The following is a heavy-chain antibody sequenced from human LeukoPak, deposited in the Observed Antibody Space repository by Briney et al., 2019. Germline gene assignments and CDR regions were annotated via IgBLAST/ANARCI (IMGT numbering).Heavy chain of an antibody. CDR2: ISSSSSYI. CDR3: ASGTIDDWPHPLAY. V-gene: IGHV3-21*01. Sequence: GGSLRLSCAASGFTFSSYSMNWVRQAPGEGLEWVSSISSSSSYIYYADSVKGRFTISRDNAKNSLYLQMNSLRAEDTAVYYCASGTIDDWPHPLAYWGQGTLVTVSS. J-gene: IGHJ4*02. CDR1: GFTFSSYS. D-gene: IGHD1-14*01.